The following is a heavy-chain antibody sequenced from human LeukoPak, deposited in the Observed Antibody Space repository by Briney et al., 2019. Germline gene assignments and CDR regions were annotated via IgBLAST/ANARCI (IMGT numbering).Heavy chain of an antibody. J-gene: IGHJ3*02. Sequence: PGGSLRLSCAASGFTFDDYAMHWVRQAPGKGLEWVSGISWNSGSIGYADSVKGRFTISRDNAKNSLYPQMNSLRAEDTALYYCAKDIGSTGLDAFDIWGQGTMVTVSS. CDR3: AKDIGSTGLDAFDI. CDR2: ISWNSGSI. CDR1: GFTFDDYA. V-gene: IGHV3-9*01. D-gene: IGHD2-2*01.